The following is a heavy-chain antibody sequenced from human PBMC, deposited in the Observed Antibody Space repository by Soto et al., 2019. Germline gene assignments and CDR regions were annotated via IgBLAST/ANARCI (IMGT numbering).Heavy chain of an antibody. D-gene: IGHD1-26*01. V-gene: IGHV3-30-3*01. Sequence: QVQLVESGGGVVQPGRSVRLSCAASGFTFSSYAMHWVRQAPGKGLEWVAVISYDGSNKYYADSVKGRFTISRDNSKNTLYLQMNSLRAEDTAVYYCARDLVGATTGHDYWGQGTLVTVSS. CDR2: ISYDGSNK. J-gene: IGHJ4*02. CDR3: ARDLVGATTGHDY. CDR1: GFTFSSYA.